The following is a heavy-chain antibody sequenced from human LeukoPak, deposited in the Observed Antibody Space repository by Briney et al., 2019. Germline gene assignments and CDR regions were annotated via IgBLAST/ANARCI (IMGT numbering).Heavy chain of an antibody. V-gene: IGHV4-4*07. D-gene: IGHD3-22*01. CDR3: AGLSYYYDSSGYYYSDY. Sequence: PSETLSLTCTVSDDSISNYYWIWIRQPAGKGLEWIGRICTSGSTNYNPSLKSRVTISVDTSKNQFSLKLSSVTAADTAVYYCAGLSYYYDSSGYYYSDYWGQGTLVTVSS. J-gene: IGHJ4*02. CDR2: ICTSGST. CDR1: DDSISNYY.